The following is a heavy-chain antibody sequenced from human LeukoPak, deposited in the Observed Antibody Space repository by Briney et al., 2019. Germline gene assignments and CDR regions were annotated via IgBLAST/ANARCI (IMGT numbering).Heavy chain of an antibody. V-gene: IGHV5-51*01. Sequence: AGESLKISCKGSGYSFTSYWIGWVRQMPGKGLEWMGIIYPGDSDTRDSPSFQGQVTISADKSISTAYLQWSSLRASDTAMYYCARFRLSMVRGVILYYYYMDVWGKGTTVTVSS. CDR3: ARFRLSMVRGVILYYYYMDV. D-gene: IGHD3-10*01. CDR2: IYPGDSDT. CDR1: GYSFTSYW. J-gene: IGHJ6*03.